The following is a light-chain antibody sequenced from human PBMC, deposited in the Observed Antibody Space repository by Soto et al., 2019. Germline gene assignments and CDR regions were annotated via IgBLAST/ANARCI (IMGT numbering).Light chain of an antibody. Sequence: QSVLTQPASVSGSPGQSITISCIGTSSDVGGFNYVSWYQQHPGKAPKLMIYEVRNRPSGVSSRFSGSKSGNTPSLTISGLQAEDQADYYCSSYTSSSTLVFGGGTKLTVL. CDR3: SSYTSSSTLV. CDR2: EVR. V-gene: IGLV2-14*01. J-gene: IGLJ3*02. CDR1: SSDVGGFNY.